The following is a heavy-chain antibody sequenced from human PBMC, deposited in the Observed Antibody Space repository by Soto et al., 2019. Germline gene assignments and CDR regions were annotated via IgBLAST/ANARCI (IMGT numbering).Heavy chain of an antibody. D-gene: IGHD5-18*01. J-gene: IGHJ6*03. CDR1: GYTFTSYA. CDR3: AIGRYSYGDIYYYYMDV. CDR2: INAGNGNT. Sequence: QVPLVQSGAEGKKPGASVKVSCKASGYTFTSYAMHWVRQTPGQRLEWMGWINAGNGNTKYSQNFQGRVTITRDTSASTAYMELSSLRSEDTAVYYCAIGRYSYGDIYYYYMDVWGKGTTVTVSS. V-gene: IGHV1-3*01.